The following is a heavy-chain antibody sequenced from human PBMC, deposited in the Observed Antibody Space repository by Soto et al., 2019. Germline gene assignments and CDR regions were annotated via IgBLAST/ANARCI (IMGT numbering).Heavy chain of an antibody. CDR1: GGSISSSNW. CDR2: IYHSGST. Sequence: SETLSLTCAVSGGSISSSNWWSWVRQPPGKGLEWIGEIYHSGSTNYNPSLKSRVTISVDKSKNQFSLKLSPVTAADTAVYYCARGRSASRAGAFDYWGQGTLVTVSS. CDR3: ARGRSASRAGAFDY. D-gene: IGHD3-10*01. J-gene: IGHJ4*02. V-gene: IGHV4-4*02.